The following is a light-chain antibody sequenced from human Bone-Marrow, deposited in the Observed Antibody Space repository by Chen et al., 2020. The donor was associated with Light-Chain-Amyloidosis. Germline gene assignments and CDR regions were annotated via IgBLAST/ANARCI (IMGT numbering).Light chain of an antibody. CDR3: SAGGGTNHFYV. CDR2: EVT. J-gene: IGLJ1*01. V-gene: IGLV2-8*01. Sequence: QSALTQPPSASGSPGQSVTISCTGTRNDDVSWYQQYPGKAPTLIIYEVTKRPSGVPDRFSGAKSGNTASLTVSGLQADDEGDYFCSAGGGTNHFYVIGSGTRVTVL. CDR1: RNDD.